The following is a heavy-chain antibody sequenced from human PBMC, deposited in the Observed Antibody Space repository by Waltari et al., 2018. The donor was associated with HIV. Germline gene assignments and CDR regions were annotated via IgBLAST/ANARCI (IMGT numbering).Heavy chain of an antibody. D-gene: IGHD2-15*01. J-gene: IGHJ4*02. CDR3: ARGAPGHYCSGGSCPYFDY. CDR1: GYPFASSN. Sequence: QVQLVQSGAEVRKPGASVKVSCKASGYPFASSNVNWVRQPPGKGREWMGWVNPYSGNTGYAKNFQGRVTMTRNTSISTAYMELSGLRSEDTAVYYCARGAPGHYCSGGSCPYFDYWGQGSLVTVSS. V-gene: IGHV1-8*02. CDR2: VNPYSGNT.